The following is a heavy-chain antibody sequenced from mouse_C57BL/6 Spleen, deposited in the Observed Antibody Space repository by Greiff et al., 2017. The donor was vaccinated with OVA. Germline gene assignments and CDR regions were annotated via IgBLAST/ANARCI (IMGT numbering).Heavy chain of an antibody. CDR1: GFTFSDYG. D-gene: IGHD2-10*02. CDR2: ISSGSSTI. V-gene: IGHV5-17*01. Sequence: EVMLVESGGGLVKPGGSLKLSCAASGFTFSDYGMHWVRQAPEKGLEWVAYISSGSSTIYYADTVKGRFTITRDKAKNTLFLQMTSLRSEDTAMYYCARDSMFAYWGQGTLVTVSA. CDR3: ARDSMFAY. J-gene: IGHJ3*01.